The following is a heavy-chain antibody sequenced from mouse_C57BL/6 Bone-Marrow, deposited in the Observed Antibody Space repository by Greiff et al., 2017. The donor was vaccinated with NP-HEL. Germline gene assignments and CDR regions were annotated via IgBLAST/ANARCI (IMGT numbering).Heavy chain of an antibody. CDR2: IYPGSGST. CDR3: ARVSYCGSRNYFDY. CDR1: GYTFTSYW. J-gene: IGHJ2*01. V-gene: IGHV1-55*01. Sequence: QVQLQQPGAELVKPGASVKMSCKASGYTFTSYWITWVKQRPGQGLEWIGDIYPGSGSTNYNEKFKSKATLTVDTSSSTAYMQLNSLTSEDSAVYYCARVSYCGSRNYFDYWGQGTTLTVSS. D-gene: IGHD1-1*01.